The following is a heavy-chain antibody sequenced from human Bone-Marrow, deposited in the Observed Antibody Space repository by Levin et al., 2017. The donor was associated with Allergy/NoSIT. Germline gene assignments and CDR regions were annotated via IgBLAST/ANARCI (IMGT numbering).Heavy chain of an antibody. CDR1: GGSVSSGGHY. D-gene: IGHD6-25*01. Sequence: SETLSLTCSVSGGSVSSGGHYWSWIRQPPGMGLEWIGFIYYSGRANYNPSLKSRVTISVDTSENQFSLKLSSATTADTAVYYCASIAARPYYYHGMDVWGQGTTVTVSS. CDR3: ASIAARPYYYHGMDV. V-gene: IGHV4-61*08. CDR2: IYYSGRA. J-gene: IGHJ6*02.